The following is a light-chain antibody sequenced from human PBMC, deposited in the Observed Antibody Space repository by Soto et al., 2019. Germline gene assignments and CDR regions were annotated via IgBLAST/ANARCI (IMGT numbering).Light chain of an antibody. V-gene: IGKV1-39*01. CDR1: QSLSSY. CDR2: AAS. Sequence: DIQMTQSPSSLSASVGDRVTITCRASQSLSSYLNWYQQKPGQPPQLLIYAASSLQSGVPSRFSGSGSGADFTLTISSRQPADFATYYCQRSYRTLTWTFGQGTKVEIK. J-gene: IGKJ1*01. CDR3: QRSYRTLTWT.